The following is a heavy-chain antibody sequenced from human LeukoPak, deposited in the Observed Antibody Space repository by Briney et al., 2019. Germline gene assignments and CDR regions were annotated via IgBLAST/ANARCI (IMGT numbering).Heavy chain of an antibody. Sequence: QAGGSLRLSCAASRFTFSTYAMHWVRQPPGKGLEWVSAISSSGGATYHADADSVKGRFIISRDNSKNTLYLQINSLRVEDTAVYYCAKDGYNYDSSGHFDYWGQGTLVTVSS. D-gene: IGHD3-22*01. V-gene: IGHV3-23*01. CDR2: ISSSGGAT. CDR3: AKDGYNYDSSGHFDY. J-gene: IGHJ4*02. CDR1: RFTFSTYA.